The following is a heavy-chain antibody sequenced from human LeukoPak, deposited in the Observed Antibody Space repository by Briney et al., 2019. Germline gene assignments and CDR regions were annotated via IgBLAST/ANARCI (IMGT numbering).Heavy chain of an antibody. CDR3: ARENYYRIGRFDRAYLDD. CDR2: ISTGNGNT. CDR1: ASTFSTYA. V-gene: IGHV1-3*03. D-gene: IGHD3-10*01. J-gene: IGHJ4*02. Sequence: ASVKVSCKASASTFSTYAIHWVRQAPGQGLEWMGGISTGNGNTRYSKAFQDRVTITRDTSASTVYMELRGLRSEDMAVYYCARENYYRIGRFDRAYLDDWGQGTLVTVSS.